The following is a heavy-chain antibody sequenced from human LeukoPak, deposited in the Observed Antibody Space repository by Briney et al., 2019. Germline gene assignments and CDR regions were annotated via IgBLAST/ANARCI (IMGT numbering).Heavy chain of an antibody. Sequence: GGSLRLSCAASGFTVSSNYMSWVRQAPGKGLEWVSVIYSGGSTYYADSVKGRFTISRDNSKNTLYLQMNSLRAEDTAVYYCARVSLTPALKLDYWGQGTLVTVSS. CDR3: ARVSLTPALKLDY. V-gene: IGHV3-53*01. CDR2: IYSGGST. CDR1: GFTVSSNY. D-gene: IGHD2-2*01. J-gene: IGHJ4*02.